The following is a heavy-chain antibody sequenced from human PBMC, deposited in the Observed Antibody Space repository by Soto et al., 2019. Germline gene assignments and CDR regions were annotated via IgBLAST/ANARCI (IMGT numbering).Heavy chain of an antibody. J-gene: IGHJ5*02. CDR3: ARDPPGIAAGGAGA. CDR2: IYSGGDT. D-gene: IGHD6-13*01. Sequence: EVQLVESGGGLILPGGSLRLSCAASGVTVSNNYMRWVRQAPGKGLEWVSLIYSGGDTRYADSVKGRFTISRDSSKNTVYLQMNSLRAEDTAVYYCARDPPGIAAGGAGAWGQGTLVTVSS. CDR1: GVTVSNNY. V-gene: IGHV3-53*01.